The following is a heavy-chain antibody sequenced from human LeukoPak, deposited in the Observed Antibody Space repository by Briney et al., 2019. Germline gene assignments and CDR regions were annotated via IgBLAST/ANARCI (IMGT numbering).Heavy chain of an antibody. J-gene: IGHJ1*01. CDR1: GFIFSSYS. CDR3: ATSPIQLWSRAEYFQH. V-gene: IGHV3-48*04. Sequence: GGSLRLSCAASGFIFSSYSMNWVRQAPGKGLEWVSYISGSSSTIYYADSVKGRFTISRDNAKNSLYLQMNSLRAEDTAVYYCATSPIQLWSRAEYFQHWGQGTLVTVSP. CDR2: ISGSSSTI. D-gene: IGHD5-18*01.